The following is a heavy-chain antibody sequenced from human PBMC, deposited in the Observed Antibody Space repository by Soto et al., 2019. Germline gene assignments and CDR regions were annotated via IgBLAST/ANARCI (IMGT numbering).Heavy chain of an antibody. J-gene: IGHJ4*02. Sequence: QVQLQESGPGLVKPSQTLSLTCTVSGGSISSGDYYWSWIRQPPGQGLEWIGYIYYSGSTYYNPSLKSRVTISVDTSKNRFSLKLSSVTAADAAVYDCARAPEHYSYGYFDYWGQGTLVTVSS. V-gene: IGHV4-30-4*01. CDR3: ARAPEHYSYGYFDY. CDR1: GGSISSGDYY. CDR2: IYYSGST. D-gene: IGHD5-18*01.